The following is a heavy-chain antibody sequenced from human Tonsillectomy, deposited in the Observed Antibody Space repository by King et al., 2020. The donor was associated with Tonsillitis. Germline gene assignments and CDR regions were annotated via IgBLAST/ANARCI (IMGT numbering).Heavy chain of an antibody. V-gene: IGHV3-30*02. CDR3: AKGGGGELGGNYRVGAFDY. J-gene: IGHJ4*02. D-gene: IGHD3-16*02. CDR2: IRYDGNYI. Sequence: VQLVESGGGVVQPGGSLRLSCVASGFTFSSYDSHWVRQAPGKGLEWVAFIRYDGNYIYYADSVKGRFTISRDNSKNTLYLQMNSLRIEDTAVYYCAKGGGGELGGNYRVGAFDYWGQGTLVTVSS. CDR1: GFTFSSYD.